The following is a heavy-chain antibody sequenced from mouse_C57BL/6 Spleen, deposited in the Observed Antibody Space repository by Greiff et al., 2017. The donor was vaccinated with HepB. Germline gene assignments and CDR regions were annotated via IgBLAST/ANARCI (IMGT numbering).Heavy chain of an antibody. CDR1: GYAFTNYL. CDR3: ARHYYGSSYGAY. CDR2: INPGSGGT. J-gene: IGHJ3*01. D-gene: IGHD1-1*01. Sequence: QVQLKQSGAELVRPGTSVKVSCKASGYAFTNYLIEWVKQRPGQGLEWIGVINPGSGGTNYNEKFKGKATLTADKSSSTAYMQLSSLTSEDSAVYFCARHYYGSSYGAYWGQGTLVTVSA. V-gene: IGHV1-54*01.